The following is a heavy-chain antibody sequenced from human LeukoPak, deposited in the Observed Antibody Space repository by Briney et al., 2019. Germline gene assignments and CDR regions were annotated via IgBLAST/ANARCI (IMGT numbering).Heavy chain of an antibody. D-gene: IGHD3-3*01. CDR1: GFTFSSYW. CDR3: ARLRRDYYFDY. Sequence: GGSLRLSCAASGFTFSSYWMHWVRQAPGKGLVWVSYFNGDDSGTNYADSVQGRFTISRDNAKRTLYLQMNSLRAEDTAVYYCARLRRDYYFDYWGQGTLVTVSS. V-gene: IGHV3-74*01. CDR2: FNGDDSGT. J-gene: IGHJ4*02.